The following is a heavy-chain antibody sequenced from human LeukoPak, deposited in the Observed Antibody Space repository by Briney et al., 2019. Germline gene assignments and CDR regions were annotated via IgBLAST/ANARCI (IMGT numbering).Heavy chain of an antibody. CDR1: GFTFSSYW. J-gene: IGHJ4*02. CDR2: IYSGGTT. CDR3: ARVGPYYFDH. Sequence: GGSLRLSCAASGFTFSSYWMHWVRQAPGKGLEWVSVIYSGGTTYYADSVKGRFTISRDNSKNTLYLQMNSLRAEDTAVYYCARVGPYYFDHWGQGTLVTVSS. V-gene: IGHV3-53*01.